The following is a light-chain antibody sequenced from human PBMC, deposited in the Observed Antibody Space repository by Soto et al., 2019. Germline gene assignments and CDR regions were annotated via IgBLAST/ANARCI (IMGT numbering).Light chain of an antibody. CDR1: QIVSSTY. CDR2: GAS. J-gene: IGKJ2*01. V-gene: IGKV3-20*01. Sequence: EIVLTQSPGTLSLSPGERATLSCRASQIVSSTYLAWFQQKPGQAPRLLIYGASTRATGIPDRFSGSGSGADFTLTISVLEPEDFGLYYCQQYGSSYTFGQGTKLEIK. CDR3: QQYGSSYT.